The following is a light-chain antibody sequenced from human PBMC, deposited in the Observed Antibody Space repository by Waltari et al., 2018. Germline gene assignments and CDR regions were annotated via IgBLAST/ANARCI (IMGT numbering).Light chain of an antibody. Sequence: DIQLTQSPSSVTASVGDTVTITCRANQGSSSWLVWYQQKPGKAPKLLIYAASGLPGGVPSRFSGSGSGTDFTLTINSLQPEDFATYYCQQTDTFPRTFGQGTRLEIK. CDR2: AAS. J-gene: IGKJ5*01. V-gene: IGKV1-12*01. CDR1: QGSSSW. CDR3: QQTDTFPRT.